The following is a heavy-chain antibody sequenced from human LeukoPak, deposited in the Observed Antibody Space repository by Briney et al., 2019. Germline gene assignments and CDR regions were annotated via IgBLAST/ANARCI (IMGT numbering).Heavy chain of an antibody. V-gene: IGHV1-8*01. J-gene: IGHJ6*02. CDR1: GYTFTSYD. CDR3: ARGRASKGFGQIYYYYGMDV. CDR2: MNPNGGNT. Sequence: ASVKVSCKASGYTFTSYDINWVRQATGQGLEWMGWMNPNGGNTGYAQKFQGRVTMTRNTSISTAYMELSSLRSEDTAVYYCARGRASKGFGQIYYYYGMDVWGQGTTVTVSS. D-gene: IGHD3-10*01.